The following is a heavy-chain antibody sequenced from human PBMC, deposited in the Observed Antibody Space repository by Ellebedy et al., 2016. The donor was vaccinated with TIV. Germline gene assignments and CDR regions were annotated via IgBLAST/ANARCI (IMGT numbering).Heavy chain of an antibody. CDR2: IYSADKT. V-gene: IGHV3-53*01. CDR1: GFSISGNY. D-gene: IGHD1-26*01. Sequence: GESLKISCAASGFSISGNYMSWVRQAPGKGLEWVSLIYSADKTFHADSVRGRFTISRDNSKNTLYLQMNNLRVEDTAVYYCVRAYTEILVNTPTGAYDIWGQGTRVTVSS. J-gene: IGHJ3*02. CDR3: VRAYTEILVNTPTGAYDI.